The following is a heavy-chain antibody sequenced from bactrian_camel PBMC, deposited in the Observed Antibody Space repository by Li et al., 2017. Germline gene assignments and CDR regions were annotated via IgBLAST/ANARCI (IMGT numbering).Heavy chain of an antibody. J-gene: IGHJ4*01. Sequence: HVQLVESGGGSVQSGGSLRLSCVVRGDPYNSNCMGWFRQAPGKVREGVAAVYTRGDPTYYADSVKGRFTISHDDVKNTIILQMNSLKPEDTGMYYCAAGFQGVTGGESLSWYVLRPDRYKYWGQGTQVTVS. CDR3: AAGFQGVTGGESLSWYVLRPDRYKY. CDR1: GDPYNSNC. D-gene: IGHD6*01. V-gene: IGHV3S1*01. CDR2: VYTRGDPT.